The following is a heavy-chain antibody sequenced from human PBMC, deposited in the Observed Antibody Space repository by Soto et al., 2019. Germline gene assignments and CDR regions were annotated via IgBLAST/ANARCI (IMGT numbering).Heavy chain of an antibody. D-gene: IGHD6-19*01. CDR1: GFTFSNAW. Sequence: PGGSLRLSCAASGFTFSNAWMSWVRQAPGKGLEWVGRIKSKTDGGTTDYAAPVKGRFTISRDDSKNTLYLQMNSLKTEDTAVYYCTTDTTDLSSGWYVNYYGMDVWGQGTTVTVAS. V-gene: IGHV3-15*01. J-gene: IGHJ6*02. CDR3: TTDTTDLSSGWYVNYYGMDV. CDR2: IKSKTDGGTT.